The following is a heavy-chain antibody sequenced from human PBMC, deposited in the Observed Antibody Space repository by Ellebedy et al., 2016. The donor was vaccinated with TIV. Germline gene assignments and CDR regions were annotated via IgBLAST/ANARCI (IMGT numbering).Heavy chain of an antibody. V-gene: IGHV3-11*01. D-gene: IGHD1-26*01. J-gene: IGHJ4*02. Sequence: SVRGRFTISRDNANNSVYLQMNSLRAEDTAVYYCARRVGFDFWGQGTLVTVSS. CDR3: ARRVGFDF.